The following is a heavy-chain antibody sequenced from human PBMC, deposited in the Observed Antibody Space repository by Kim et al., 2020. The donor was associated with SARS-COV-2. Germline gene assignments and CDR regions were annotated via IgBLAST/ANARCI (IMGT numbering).Heavy chain of an antibody. D-gene: IGHD6-6*01. Sequence: GGSLRLSCAASGFTFSSYSMNWVRQAPGKGLEWVSYISSSSSTIYYADSVKGRFTISRDNAKNSLYLQMNSLRDEDTAVYYCARDLVAPQFNHYYYGMDVWSQGTTVTVSS. CDR3: ARDLVAPQFNHYYYGMDV. J-gene: IGHJ6*02. CDR2: ISSSSSTI. CDR1: GFTFSSYS. V-gene: IGHV3-48*02.